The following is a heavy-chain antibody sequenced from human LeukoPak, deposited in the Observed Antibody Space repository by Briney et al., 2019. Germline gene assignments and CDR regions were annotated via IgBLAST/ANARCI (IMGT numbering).Heavy chain of an antibody. CDR2: IYPTDSDT. CDR1: GYSFTTNW. CDR3: ARRPSLKGWYFDF. J-gene: IGHJ2*01. V-gene: IGHV5-51*01. Sequence: GESLQISCKGSGYSFTTNWIGWVRQLPGKGLEWMGIIYPTDSDTRYSPSFQGQVTISVDKSISTAYLQWSSLKASDTAMYYCARRPSLKGWYFDFWGRGTLVTVSS.